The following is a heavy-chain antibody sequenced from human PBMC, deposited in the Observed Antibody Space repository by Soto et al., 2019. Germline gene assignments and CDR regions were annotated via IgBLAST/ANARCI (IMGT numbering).Heavy chain of an antibody. CDR3: ARVKAVADPFDY. J-gene: IGHJ4*02. CDR2: ISSSSSYI. V-gene: IGHV3-21*01. D-gene: IGHD6-19*01. CDR1: GFTFSSYS. Sequence: GGSLRLSCAASGFTFSSYSMNWFRQAPGKGLEWVSSISSSSSYIYYADSVKGRFTTSRDNAKNSLYLQMNSLRAEDTAVYYCARVKAVADPFDYWGQGTLVTVSS.